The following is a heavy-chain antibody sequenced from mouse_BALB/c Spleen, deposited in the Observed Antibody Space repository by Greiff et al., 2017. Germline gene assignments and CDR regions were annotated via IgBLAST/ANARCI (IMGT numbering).Heavy chain of an antibody. CDR2: ISCYNGAT. D-gene: IGHD2-1*01. CDR1: GYSFTGYY. J-gene: IGHJ1*01. CDR3: ARSGYGNYWYFDV. V-gene: IGHV1S34*01. Sequence: LVKPGASVKISCKASGYSFTGYYMHWVKQSHGKSLEWIGYISCYNGATSYNQKFKGKATFTVDTSSSTAYMQFNSLTSEDSAVYYCARSGYGNYWYFDVWGAGTTVTVSS.